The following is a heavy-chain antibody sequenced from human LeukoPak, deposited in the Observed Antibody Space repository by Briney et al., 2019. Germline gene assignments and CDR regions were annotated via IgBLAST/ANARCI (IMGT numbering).Heavy chain of an antibody. CDR2: IKQDGSEK. CDR3: AREWSSSWYRGSPYFDY. V-gene: IGHV3-7*01. J-gene: IGHJ4*02. D-gene: IGHD6-13*01. Sequence: GGSLRLSCAASGFTFSSYWMSWVRQAPGKGLEWVANIKQDGSEKYYVDSVKGRFTISRDNAKNSLYLRMNSLRAEDTAVYYCAREWSSSWYRGSPYFDYWGQGTLVTVSS. CDR1: GFTFSSYW.